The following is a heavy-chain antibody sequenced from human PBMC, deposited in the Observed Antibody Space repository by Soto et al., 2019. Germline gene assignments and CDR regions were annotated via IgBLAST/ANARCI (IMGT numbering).Heavy chain of an antibody. V-gene: IGHV3-33*01. CDR1: GFFLSGYG. CDR3: ARARAGFLESFDY. D-gene: IGHD3-3*01. J-gene: IGHJ4*02. CDR2: IWYDGSTK. Sequence: GGSLRLSCIVSGFFLSGYGMHWFRQAPGKGLEWVAVIWYDGSTKYYGDSVRSRFTISRDISENTVFLHMDSLRAEDTAVYYCARARAGFLESFDYWGQGTLVTVSS.